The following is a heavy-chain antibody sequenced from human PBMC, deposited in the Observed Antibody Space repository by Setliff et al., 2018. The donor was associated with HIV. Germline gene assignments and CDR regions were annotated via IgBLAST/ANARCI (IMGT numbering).Heavy chain of an antibody. CDR1: GFTFSSYW. CDR3: ARVPAAIDY. D-gene: IGHD2-15*01. J-gene: IGHJ4*02. CDR2: INNDGSST. V-gene: IGHV3-74*01. Sequence: PGGSLRLSCAASGFTFSSYWMHWVRQAPGKGLVWVSRINNDGSSTFYADSVKGRFTISRDDAKNSLYLQMNSLRAEDTAVYYCARVPAAIDYWGQGTLVTVSS.